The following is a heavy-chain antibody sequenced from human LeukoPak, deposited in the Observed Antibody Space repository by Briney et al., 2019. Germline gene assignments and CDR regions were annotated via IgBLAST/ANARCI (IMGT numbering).Heavy chain of an antibody. CDR1: GFTFSSYG. J-gene: IGHJ6*02. CDR3: ARDGGAYCGGDCYPHYYYGMDV. Sequence: GGSLRLSCAASGFTFSSYGMHWVRQAPGKGLEWVAVISYDGSNKYYADSVKGRFTISRDNSKNTLYLQMNSLRAEDTAVYYCARDGGAYCGGDCYPHYYYGMDVWGQGTTVTVSS. CDR2: ISYDGSNK. V-gene: IGHV3-30*03. D-gene: IGHD2-21*02.